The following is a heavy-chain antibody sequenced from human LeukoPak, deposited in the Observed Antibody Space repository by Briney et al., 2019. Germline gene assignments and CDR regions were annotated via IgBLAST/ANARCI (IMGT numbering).Heavy chain of an antibody. V-gene: IGHV4-59*01. CDR2: IYYSGST. J-gene: IGHJ3*02. CDR1: GGSISSYY. D-gene: IGHD3-22*01. Sequence: PSETLSLTCTVSGGSISSYYWSWIRQPPGKGLEWIGYIYYSGSTNYNPSLKSRVTISVDTSKNQFSLKLSSVTAADTAVYYCARGDYYDSSGFLPVHAFDIWGQGTMVTVSS. CDR3: ARGDYYDSSGFLPVHAFDI.